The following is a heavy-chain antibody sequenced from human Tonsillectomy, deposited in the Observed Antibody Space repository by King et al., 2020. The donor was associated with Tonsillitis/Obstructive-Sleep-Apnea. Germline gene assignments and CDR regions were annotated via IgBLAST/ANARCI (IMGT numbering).Heavy chain of an antibody. J-gene: IGHJ5*02. D-gene: IGHD2-15*01. CDR3: AREKVIVAAINYWFGP. V-gene: IGHV1-2*02. CDR1: GYTLIGYY. Sequence: QLVQSGAEVKKPGASVKVSCKASGYTLIGYYMHWVRQAPGQGLEWMGWINPNSGGTNYAQNFQGRVTMTRDTSISTVYMELSRLGFDDTAVYYCAREKVIVAAINYWFGPWGPGTPVTVSS. CDR2: INPNSGGT.